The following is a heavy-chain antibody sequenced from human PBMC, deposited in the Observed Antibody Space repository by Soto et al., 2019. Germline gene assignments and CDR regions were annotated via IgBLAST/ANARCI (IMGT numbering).Heavy chain of an antibody. CDR2: INHSGGT. J-gene: IGHJ5*02. V-gene: IGHV4-34*01. CDR3: ARRLVNRPVDP. CDR1: GGSFSGYF. Sequence: QEQLQQWGAGLLKPSETLSLTCAVYGGSFSGYFWTWIRQPPGKGLEWIGQINHSGGTNYNPSLKSRGTISIDTSKNQFSLNLNSVSAADTAVYYGARRLVNRPVDPWGQGTLVTVSS. D-gene: IGHD2-15*01.